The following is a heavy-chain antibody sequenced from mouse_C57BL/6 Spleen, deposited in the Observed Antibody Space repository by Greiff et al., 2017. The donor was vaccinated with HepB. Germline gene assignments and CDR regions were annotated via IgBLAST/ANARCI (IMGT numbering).Heavy chain of an antibody. CDR1: GYTFTSYW. Sequence: QVQLKESGAELVRPGSSVKLSCKASGYTFTSYWMHWVKQRPIQGLEWIGNIDPSDSETHYNQKFKDKATLTVDKSSSTAYMQLSSLTSEDSAVYYCARWGLRQYFDVWGTGTTVTVSS. CDR2: IDPSDSET. CDR3: ARWGLRQYFDV. V-gene: IGHV1-52*01. J-gene: IGHJ1*03. D-gene: IGHD2-4*01.